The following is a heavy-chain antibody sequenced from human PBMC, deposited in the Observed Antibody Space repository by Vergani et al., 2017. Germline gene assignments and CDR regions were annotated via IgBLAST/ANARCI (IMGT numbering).Heavy chain of an antibody. Sequence: EVQLVESGGGLVQPGRSLRLSCAASGFTFDDYAMHWVRQAPGKGLEWVSGISWNSGSIGYADSVKGRFTISRDNAKNSLYLQMNSLRAEDTALYYCAKGGGYCSSTSCYYYYGMDVWGQGTMVTVSS. V-gene: IGHV3-9*01. CDR3: AKGGGYCSSTSCYYYYGMDV. J-gene: IGHJ6*02. D-gene: IGHD2-2*01. CDR2: ISWNSGSI. CDR1: GFTFDDYA.